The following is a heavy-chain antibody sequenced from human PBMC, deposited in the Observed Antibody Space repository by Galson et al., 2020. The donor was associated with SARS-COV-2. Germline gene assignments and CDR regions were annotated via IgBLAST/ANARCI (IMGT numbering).Heavy chain of an antibody. D-gene: IGHD4-17*01. Sequence: GESLKISCAASGFTLSSYSMHWVRQAPGKGLEWVAIISYDGTTKYNADSVKGRFTISRDNSKNMLYLQINSLRAEDTAVYFCAREGPTVTTSEIDYWGQGTLVTVSS. J-gene: IGHJ4*02. V-gene: IGHV3-30*04. CDR2: ISYDGTTK. CDR1: GFTLSSYS. CDR3: AREGPTVTTSEIDY.